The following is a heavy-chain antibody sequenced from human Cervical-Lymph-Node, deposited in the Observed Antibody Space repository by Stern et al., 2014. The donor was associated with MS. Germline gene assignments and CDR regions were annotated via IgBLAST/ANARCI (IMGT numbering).Heavy chain of an antibody. CDR1: GYKFSIYW. CDR3: ARQTTAWASDV. J-gene: IGHJ4*02. Sequence: VQLVQSGAELIRPGESLKISCKGFGYKFSIYWIAWVRQMPGKGLEWMGIIYPGDSETRYSPSFQGQVTMSADKSPSTAYLQWSSLNASDTAMYFCARQTTAWASDVWGQGTLVTVSS. V-gene: IGHV5-51*01. CDR2: IYPGDSET. D-gene: IGHD1-14*01.